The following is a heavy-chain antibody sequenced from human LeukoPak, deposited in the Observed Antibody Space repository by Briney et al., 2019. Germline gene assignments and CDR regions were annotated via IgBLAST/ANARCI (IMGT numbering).Heavy chain of an antibody. CDR2: ISGSGGTT. D-gene: IGHD3-3*01. J-gene: IGHJ4*02. V-gene: IGHV3-23*01. CDR3: AKHDFWSALDPIDY. Sequence: GGSLRLSCAASGFTFSIYAMSWVRQAPGRGVEWVSAISGSGGTTYYADSVKGRFTISRDNSKNTLYLQMNSLRAEDTAVYYCAKHDFWSALDPIDYWGQATLVTVSS. CDR1: GFTFSIYA.